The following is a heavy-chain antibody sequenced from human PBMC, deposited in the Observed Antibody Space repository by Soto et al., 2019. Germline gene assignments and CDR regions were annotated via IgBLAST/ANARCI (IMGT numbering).Heavy chain of an antibody. CDR3: ARQEGRYCSGGSCYAFDI. CDR2: ISTYNGNT. Sequence: QVQLVQSGAEVKKPGASVKVSCKASGYIFTSYGISWVRQAPGQGLEWMGWISTYNGNTNYAQKLQGRVTMTTDTSTSTAYMELSSLRSEDTAVYYCARQEGRYCSGGSCYAFDIWGQGTMVTVSS. CDR1: GYIFTSYG. D-gene: IGHD2-15*01. V-gene: IGHV1-18*01. J-gene: IGHJ3*02.